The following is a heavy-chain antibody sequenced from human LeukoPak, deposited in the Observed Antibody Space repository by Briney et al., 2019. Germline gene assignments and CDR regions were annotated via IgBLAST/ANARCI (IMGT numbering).Heavy chain of an antibody. CDR3: ASQNGGIDY. J-gene: IGHJ4*02. V-gene: IGHV3-7*03. D-gene: IGHD2-8*01. CDR1: GFTFSSSW. CDR2: IKQDGSEH. Sequence: GGCLRLSCAASGFTFSSSWTSWVRQAPGRGRGWVANIKQDGSEHNYVDSVKGRFTISKDNAKNPLYVEMNSLRAEDTAVYYCASQNGGIDYWGQGTLVTVSS.